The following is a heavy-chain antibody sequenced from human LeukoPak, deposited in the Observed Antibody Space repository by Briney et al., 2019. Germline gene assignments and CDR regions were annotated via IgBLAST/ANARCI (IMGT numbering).Heavy chain of an antibody. CDR2: ISGSGGST. J-gene: IGHJ6*02. Sequence: PGGSLRLSCAASGFTFSSYAMSWVRQAPGKGLEWVSAISGSGGSTYYADSVKGRFTISRDNSKNTLYLQMNSLRAEDTAVYYCAKDQNRNYYDSSGSQFYYYYYGMDVWGQGTTVTVSS. D-gene: IGHD3-22*01. CDR1: GFTFSSYA. CDR3: AKDQNRNYYDSSGSQFYYYYYGMDV. V-gene: IGHV3-23*01.